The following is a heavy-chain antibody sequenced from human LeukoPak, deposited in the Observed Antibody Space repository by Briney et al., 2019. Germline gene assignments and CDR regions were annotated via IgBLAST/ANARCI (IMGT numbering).Heavy chain of an antibody. Sequence: SVKVSCKASGGTFSSYAISWVRQAPGQGLEWMGGIIPIFGTANYAQKSQGRVTITADESTSTAYMELSSLRSEDTAVYYCARGFTYYDILTGYWDYYYYYYMDVWGKGTTVTISS. J-gene: IGHJ6*03. D-gene: IGHD3-9*01. CDR2: IIPIFGTA. CDR3: ARGFTYYDILTGYWDYYYYYYMDV. CDR1: GGTFSSYA. V-gene: IGHV1-69*13.